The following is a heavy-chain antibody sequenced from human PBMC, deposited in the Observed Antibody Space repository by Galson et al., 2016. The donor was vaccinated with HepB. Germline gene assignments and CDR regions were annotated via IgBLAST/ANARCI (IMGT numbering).Heavy chain of an antibody. J-gene: IGHJ6*02. CDR1: GYSLTRCW. Sequence: QPGAEVKQPGESLRISGEGSGYSLTRCWINWVCHMSGKGLEWEGRIDPSDSYTNSTPSFHGPVTISADKSISTAYLQWSSLKASATAMFYCARSLCIGGSCYDYYYYGMDVWGQGTTVTVSS. V-gene: IGHV5-10-1*01. CDR3: ARSLCIGGSCYDYYYYGMDV. CDR2: IDPSDSYT. D-gene: IGHD2-15*01.